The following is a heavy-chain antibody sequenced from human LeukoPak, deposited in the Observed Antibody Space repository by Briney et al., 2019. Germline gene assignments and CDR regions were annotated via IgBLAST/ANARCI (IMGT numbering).Heavy chain of an antibody. CDR3: ARDFNYDSSGYLYNWFDP. CDR1: GGSISSYY. Sequence: SETLSLTCTVSGGSISSYYCSWIRQPPGHGLELFGSIDYSGSTNYNPSLKSRVTISVDTTKNQFSLKLSSVTAADTAVYYCARDFNYDSSGYLYNWFDPWGQGTLVTVSS. J-gene: IGHJ5*02. V-gene: IGHV4-59*01. D-gene: IGHD3-22*01. CDR2: IDYSGST.